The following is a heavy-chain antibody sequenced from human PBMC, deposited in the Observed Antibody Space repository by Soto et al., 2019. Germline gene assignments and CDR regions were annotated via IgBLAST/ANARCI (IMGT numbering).Heavy chain of an antibody. CDR2: IYWDDDK. CDR1: GFSLSTSGVG. J-gene: IGHJ4*02. Sequence: SGPTLVHPTQTLTLTCTFSGFSLSTSGVGVGWVRQPPGKALEWLALIYWDDDKRYSPSLESRLTLTKNTSRNQVVLTMTNMDPVDTATYYCAHSPGVVIDKSYFDHWGQGTLVTVSS. CDR3: AHSPGVVIDKSYFDH. D-gene: IGHD3-3*01. V-gene: IGHV2-5*02.